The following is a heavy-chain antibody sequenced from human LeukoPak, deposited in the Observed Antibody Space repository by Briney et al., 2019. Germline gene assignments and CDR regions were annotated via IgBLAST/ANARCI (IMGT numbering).Heavy chain of an antibody. V-gene: IGHV1-2*02. CDR2: INPNSGGT. D-gene: IGHD5-18*01. Sequence: ASVKVSCTASGYTFTGYYMHWVRQAPGQGLEWMGWINPNSGGTNYAQKFQGRVTMTRDTSISTAYMELSRLRSDDTAVYYCARGHRAYTAMVTWFDYWGQGTLVTVSS. J-gene: IGHJ4*02. CDR1: GYTFTGYY. CDR3: ARGHRAYTAMVTWFDY.